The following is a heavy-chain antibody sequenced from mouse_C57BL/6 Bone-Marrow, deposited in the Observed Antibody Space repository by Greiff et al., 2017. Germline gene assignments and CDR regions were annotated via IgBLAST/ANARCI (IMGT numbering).Heavy chain of an antibody. CDR2: ISDGGSYT. V-gene: IGHV5-4*03. CDR1: GFTFSSYA. CDR3: ARRETGFAY. Sequence: EVMLVESGGGLVKPGGSLKLSCAASGFTFSSYAMSWVRQTPEKRLEWVATISDGGSYTYCPDNVKGRFTISRDNAKNNLYLQMSHLKSEDTAMYYCARRETGFAYWGQGTLVTVSA. J-gene: IGHJ3*01.